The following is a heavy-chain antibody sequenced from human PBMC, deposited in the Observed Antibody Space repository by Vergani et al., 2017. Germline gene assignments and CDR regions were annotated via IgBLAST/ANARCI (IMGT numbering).Heavy chain of an antibody. J-gene: IGHJ5*02. D-gene: IGHD2-15*01. V-gene: IGHV1-8*01. Sequence: QVQLVQSGAEVTKPGASVKVSCKASGYTFTSYDINWVRQATGQGLEWMGWMNPNSGNTGYAQKFQGRVTMTRNTSISTAYMELSSLRSEDTAVYYCARSGQDMGNNWFDPWGQGTLVTVSS. CDR2: MNPNSGNT. CDR1: GYTFTSYD. CDR3: ARSGQDMGNNWFDP.